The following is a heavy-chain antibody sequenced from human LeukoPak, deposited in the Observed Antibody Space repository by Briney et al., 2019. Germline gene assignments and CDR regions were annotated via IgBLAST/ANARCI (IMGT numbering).Heavy chain of an antibody. CDR3: ARESTYYESSGQVPFDY. CDR1: GFTFNTYT. CDR2: ISGSSGII. V-gene: IGHV3-48*01. J-gene: IGHJ4*02. Sequence: GGSLRLSCAASGFTFNTYTMNWVRQAPGKGLEWVSYISGSSGIIDYADSVRGRFTISRDNAKNSLYLQMNSLRAEDTAAYYCARESTYYESSGQVPFDYWGQGTLVTVSS. D-gene: IGHD3-22*01.